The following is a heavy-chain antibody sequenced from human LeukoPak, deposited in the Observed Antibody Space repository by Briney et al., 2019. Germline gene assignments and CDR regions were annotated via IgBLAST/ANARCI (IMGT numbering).Heavy chain of an antibody. V-gene: IGHV4-59*01. D-gene: IGHD6-19*01. CDR1: GGSISSYD. CDR2: IYYSGST. CDR3: ARGGWYPESFQH. Sequence: SETLSLTCTVSGGSISSYDWNWIRQPPGKGLEWIGYIYYSGSTNYNPSLKSQVTISVDTSKNQFSLKLSSVTAADTAVYYCARGGWYPESFQHWGQGALVTVSS. J-gene: IGHJ1*01.